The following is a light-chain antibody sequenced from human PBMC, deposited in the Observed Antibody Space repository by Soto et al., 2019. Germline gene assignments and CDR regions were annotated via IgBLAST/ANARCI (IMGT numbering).Light chain of an antibody. V-gene: IGKV3-20*01. J-gene: IGKJ2*01. CDR1: QSVSSSY. Sequence: EIVLTQSPGTMSLSPGERATLSCRASQSVSSSYFAWYQQKAGQAHRLLIYGASSRATGIPDRFSCSGSRTDVTITISRMQPEDLAVFYSQQYDGSALYTFGHGTKLEIK. CDR3: QQYDGSALYT. CDR2: GAS.